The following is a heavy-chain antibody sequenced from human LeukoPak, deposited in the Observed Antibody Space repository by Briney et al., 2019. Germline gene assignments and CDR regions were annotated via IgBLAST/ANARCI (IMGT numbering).Heavy chain of an antibody. CDR3: ARVFGSSWNGNYFDY. Sequence: ASVKVSCKASGYTFTGYYMHWVRQAPGQGLEWMGWINPNSGGTNYAQKFQGRVTMTRDTSISTAYMELSRLRSDDTAVYYCARVFGSSWNGNYFDYWGQGTLVTVSS. CDR2: INPNSGGT. V-gene: IGHV1-2*02. D-gene: IGHD6-6*01. J-gene: IGHJ4*02. CDR1: GYTFTGYY.